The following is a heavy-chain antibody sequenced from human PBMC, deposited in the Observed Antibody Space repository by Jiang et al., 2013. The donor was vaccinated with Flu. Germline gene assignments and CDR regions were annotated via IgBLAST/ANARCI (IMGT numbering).Heavy chain of an antibody. CDR2: IKQDGSEK. CDR3: ARDLRRDEVGATSRLDY. J-gene: IGHJ4*02. Sequence: VQLLESGGGLVQPGGSLRLSCAASGFTFSSYWMSWVRQAPGKGLEWVANIKQDGSEKYYVDSVKGRFTISRDNAKNSLYLQMNSLRAEDTAVYYCARDLRRDEVGATSRLDYWGQGTLVTVSS. D-gene: IGHD1-26*01. V-gene: IGHV3-7*03. CDR1: GFTFSSYW.